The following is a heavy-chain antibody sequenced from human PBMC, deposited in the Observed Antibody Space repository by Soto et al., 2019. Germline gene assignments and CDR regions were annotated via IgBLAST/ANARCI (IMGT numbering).Heavy chain of an antibody. CDR2: IYYSGST. CDR3: ARVGASGSYYYYYYGMDV. Sequence: SETLSLTCTVSGGSISSYYWSWIRQPPGKGLEWIGYIYYSGSTNYNPSLKSRVTISVDTSKNQFSLKLSSVTAADTAVYYCARVGASGSYYYYYYGMDVWGQGTTVTVSS. D-gene: IGHD1-26*01. V-gene: IGHV4-59*01. J-gene: IGHJ6*02. CDR1: GGSISSYY.